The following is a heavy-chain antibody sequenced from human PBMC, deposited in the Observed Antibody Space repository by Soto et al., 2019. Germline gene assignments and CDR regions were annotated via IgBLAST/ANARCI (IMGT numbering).Heavy chain of an antibody. V-gene: IGHV3-23*01. CDR3: AEAPTTGIEVPAVLDY. CDR1: GFRFSSYA. CDR2: IRGSGGSK. Sequence: GGYVRPSCAASGFRFSSYAMSWVRQVPGKGLEVVEGIRGSGGSKYYADSVKGRFTISRDNSKNTLYLQMNSLRAEDTAVYFCAEAPTTGIEVPAVLDYWGQGT. D-gene: IGHD6-19*01. J-gene: IGHJ4*02.